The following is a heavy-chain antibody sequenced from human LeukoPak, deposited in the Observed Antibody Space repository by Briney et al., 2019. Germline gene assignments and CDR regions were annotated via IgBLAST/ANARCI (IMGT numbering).Heavy chain of an antibody. CDR3: ARDRGSSWFADY. V-gene: IGHV1-2*02. CDR1: RYILTSYY. J-gene: IGHJ4*02. Sequence: ASVKVSCKASRYILTSYYIHWVRQAPGQGLEWRGWINPNNGGTQYAQKFQGRGSMTSDTSISTAYMELRRLRSGGTAMYYCARDRGSSWFADYWGQGTLVTVSS. CDR2: INPNNGGT. D-gene: IGHD6-13*01.